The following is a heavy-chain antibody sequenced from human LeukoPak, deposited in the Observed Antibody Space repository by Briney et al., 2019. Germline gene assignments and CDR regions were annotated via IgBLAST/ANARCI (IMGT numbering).Heavy chain of an antibody. D-gene: IGHD3-9*01. CDR2: INPNSGGT. V-gene: IGHV1-2*02. CDR1: GYTFTGYY. Sequence: ASVKVSCKASGYTFTGYYMHWVRQAPGQGLEWMEWINPNSGGTNYAQKFQGRVTMTRDTSISTAYMELSRLRSDDTAVYYCARRTTTGYVNYFDYWGQGTLVTVSS. CDR3: ARRTTTGYVNYFDY. J-gene: IGHJ4*02.